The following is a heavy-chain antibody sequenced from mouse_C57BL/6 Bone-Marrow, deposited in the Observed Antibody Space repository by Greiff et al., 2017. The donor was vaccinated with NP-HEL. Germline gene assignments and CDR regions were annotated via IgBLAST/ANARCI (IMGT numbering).Heavy chain of an antibody. J-gene: IGHJ4*01. D-gene: IGHD2-2*01. CDR1: GYAFSSSW. CDR3: ARWGYGYDEDYAMDY. CDR2: IYPGDGDT. V-gene: IGHV1-82*01. Sequence: VQLQESRPELVKPGASVKISCKASGYAFSSSWMNWVKQRPGKGLEWIGRIYPGDGDTNYNGKFKGKATLTADKSSSTAYMQLSSLTSEDSAVYFCARWGYGYDEDYAMDYWGQGTSVTVSS.